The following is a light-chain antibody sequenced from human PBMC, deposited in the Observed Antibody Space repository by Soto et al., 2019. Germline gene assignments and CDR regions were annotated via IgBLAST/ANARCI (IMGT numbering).Light chain of an antibody. CDR3: TSYTSSSTPV. CDR1: SSDY. J-gene: IGLJ3*02. CDR2: DAT. Sequence: QSALTQPASVSGSPGQSITLSCTGASSDYVSWYQQPPGKAPKLMIYDATNRPSGVSDRFSASKSDNTASLSISGLQAEDEADYYCTSYTSSSTPVFGGGTKLTVL. V-gene: IGLV2-14*03.